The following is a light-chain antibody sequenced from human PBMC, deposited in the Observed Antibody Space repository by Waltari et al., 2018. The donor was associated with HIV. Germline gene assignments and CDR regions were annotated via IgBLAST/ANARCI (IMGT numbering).Light chain of an antibody. V-gene: IGLV4-69*01. J-gene: IGLJ3*02. CDR1: SGHSSNA. Sequence: QPVLTQPPSASGSLGASVKLTCTLSSGHSSNAIAWHQQQPEKGPRFLMKVNSEGSHNRGAGIPDRFSGSTYGAERYLTISSRQSEDEADYYCQTWGTGIAVFGGGTKLTVL. CDR3: QTWGTGIAV. CDR2: VNSEGSH.